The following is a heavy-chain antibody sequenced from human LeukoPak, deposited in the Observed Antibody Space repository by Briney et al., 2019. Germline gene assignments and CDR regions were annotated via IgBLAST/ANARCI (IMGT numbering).Heavy chain of an antibody. CDR2: INHSGST. D-gene: IGHD3-22*01. CDR3: ARRRIGFYYDSSGYVTLFDY. CDR1: GGSCSGYY. Sequence: PSETLSLTCAVYGGSCSGYYWSWIRQPPGKGLEWIGEINHSGSTNYNPSLKSRVTISVDTSKNQFSLKLSSVTAADTAVYYCARRRIGFYYDSSGYVTLFDYWGQGTLVTVSS. V-gene: IGHV4-34*01. J-gene: IGHJ4*02.